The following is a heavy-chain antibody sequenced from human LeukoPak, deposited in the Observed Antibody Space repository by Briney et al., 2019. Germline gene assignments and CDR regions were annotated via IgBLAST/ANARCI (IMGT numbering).Heavy chain of an antibody. CDR1: GGSFSGYY. D-gene: IGHD3-10*01. V-gene: IGHV3-7*01. J-gene: IGHJ4*02. CDR3: VRDKMDRAVTGSLFDY. Sequence: PSETLSLTCAVYGGSFSGYYWSWIRQPPGKGLEWVANIKQDGSEKNYVDSVKGRFNVSRDNARNSVYLQMNSLRAEDTAVYFCVRDKMDRAVTGSLFDYWGQGTLVTVSS. CDR2: IKQDGSEK.